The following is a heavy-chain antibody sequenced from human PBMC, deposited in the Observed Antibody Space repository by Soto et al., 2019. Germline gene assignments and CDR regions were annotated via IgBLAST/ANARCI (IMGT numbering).Heavy chain of an antibody. CDR2: MNPNSGNT. V-gene: IGHV1-8*01. Sequence: ASVKVSCKASGYTFTSYDINWVRQATGQGLEWMGWMNPNSGNTGYAQKFQGRVTMTRNTSISTAYMELSSLRSEDTAVYYCARGVRAYYYDSSGPGLRYWGQGTLVTVS. D-gene: IGHD3-22*01. CDR3: ARGVRAYYYDSSGPGLRY. J-gene: IGHJ4*02. CDR1: GYTFTSYD.